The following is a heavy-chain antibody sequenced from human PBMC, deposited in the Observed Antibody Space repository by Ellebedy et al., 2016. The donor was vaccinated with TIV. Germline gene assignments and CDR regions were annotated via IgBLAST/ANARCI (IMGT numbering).Heavy chain of an antibody. D-gene: IGHD2/OR15-2a*01. CDR2: IDHGGGNT. CDR3: ARSAKDHFYHGLDV. Sequence: GGSLRLSCAASGFSFSSYAMSWVRQAPGKGLEWVSGIDHGGGNTYYADSVKGRFTISRDNSKNTLFLVMNSLRGEDTAVYYCARSAKDHFYHGLDVWGQGTTVIVSS. CDR1: GFSFSSYA. J-gene: IGHJ6*02. V-gene: IGHV3-23*01.